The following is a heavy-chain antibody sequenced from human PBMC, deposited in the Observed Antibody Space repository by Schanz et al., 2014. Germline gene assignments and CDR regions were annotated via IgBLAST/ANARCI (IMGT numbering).Heavy chain of an antibody. CDR1: GFTFSSYA. J-gene: IGHJ4*02. V-gene: IGHV3-23*01. D-gene: IGHD1-1*01. CDR2: ISASGGTT. CDR3: ARDRRNADLDY. Sequence: EVQLLESGGGVVQPGRSLRLSCAASGFTFSSYAMTWVRQAPGMGLEWVSAISASGGTTYYADSVKGRFTVSRDNSKNTLYLQLNSLRAEDTALYYCARDRRNADLDYWGQGTLVTVSS.